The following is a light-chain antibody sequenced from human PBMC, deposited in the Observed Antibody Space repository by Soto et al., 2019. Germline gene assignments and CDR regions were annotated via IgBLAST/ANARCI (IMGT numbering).Light chain of an antibody. CDR1: QSISSW. V-gene: IGKV1-5*01. CDR2: DAS. J-gene: IGKJ1*01. CDR3: QQYNTFST. Sequence: DIQMTQSPSTLSASVGDRVTITCRASQSISSWLAWYQQKPGKAPKLLIYDASSLKSGVPSRFSGSGYGTEFTLTISSLQPDDLATYYCQQYNTFSTFGQGTKVEIK.